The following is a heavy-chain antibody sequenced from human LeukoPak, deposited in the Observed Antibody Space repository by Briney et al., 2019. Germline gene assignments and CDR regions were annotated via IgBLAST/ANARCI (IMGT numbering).Heavy chain of an antibody. CDR3: ASVPRWFGGGHFDY. D-gene: IGHD3-10*01. CDR1: GYSISSGYY. V-gene: IGHV4-61*01. J-gene: IGHJ4*02. CDR2: IYYSGST. Sequence: SETLSLTCTVSGYSISSGYYWGWIRQPPGKGLEWIGYIYYSGSTNYNPSLKSRVTISVDTSKNQFSLKLSSVTAADTAVYYCASVPRWFGGGHFDYWGQGTLVTVSS.